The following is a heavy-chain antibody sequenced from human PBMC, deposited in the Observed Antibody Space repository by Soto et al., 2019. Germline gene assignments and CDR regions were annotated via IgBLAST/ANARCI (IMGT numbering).Heavy chain of an antibody. CDR1: GYMFIGYY. CDR3: ARTRVLGLCSRASCPDYYDH. J-gene: IGHJ4*02. D-gene: IGHD2-2*01. Sequence: QVQLVQSGAEVKKPGASVKVSCKASGYMFIGYYMHWVRQAPGQGLEWMGWIDPNNGDTNYAQKFQGRVTMTRDTSISTAYMELSSLRSDDTAMYFCARTRVLGLCSRASCPDYYDHWGQGTLVTVSS. V-gene: IGHV1-2*02. CDR2: IDPNNGDT.